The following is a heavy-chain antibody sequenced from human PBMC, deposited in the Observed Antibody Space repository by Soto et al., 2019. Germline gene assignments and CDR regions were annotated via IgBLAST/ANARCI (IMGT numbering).Heavy chain of an antibody. V-gene: IGHV4-31*03. J-gene: IGHJ4*02. CDR1: GGSISSGGYY. CDR2: IYYSGST. Sequence: SETLSLTCTVSGGSISSGGYYWSWIRQHPGKGLEWIGYIYYSGSTYYNPSLKSRVTISVDTSKNQFSLKLSSVTAADTAVYYCARDGHLEAKIAVAGRGFDYWGQGTLVTVSS. CDR3: ARDGHLEAKIAVAGRGFDY. D-gene: IGHD6-19*01.